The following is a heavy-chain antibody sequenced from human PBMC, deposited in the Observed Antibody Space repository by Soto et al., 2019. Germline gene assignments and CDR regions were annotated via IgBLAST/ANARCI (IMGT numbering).Heavy chain of an antibody. D-gene: IGHD3-9*01. J-gene: IGHJ6*02. CDR2: ISWKSGSI. CDR3: AKDMDARGFDSGMDV. Sequence: EVRLVESGGGLVQPGRSLRLSCAASGFPFDDYAMHWVRQAPGKGLERVSSISWKSGSIGYADSVRGRFTISRDNAKNSLYLQMNSLRPEDTALYYCAKDMDARGFDSGMDVWGQGTTVTVTS. CDR1: GFPFDDYA. V-gene: IGHV3-9*01.